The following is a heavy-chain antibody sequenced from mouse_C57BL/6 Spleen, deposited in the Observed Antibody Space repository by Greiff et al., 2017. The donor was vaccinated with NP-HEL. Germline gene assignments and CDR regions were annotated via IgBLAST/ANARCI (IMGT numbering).Heavy chain of an antibody. J-gene: IGHJ3*01. CDR2: ISYDGSN. D-gene: IGHD2-1*01. CDR3: ARDGNYVLAY. CDR1: GYSITSGYY. V-gene: IGHV3-6*01. Sequence: ESGPGLVKPSQSLSLTCSVTGYSITSGYYWNWIRQFPGNKREWMGYISYDGSNNYNPSLKNRISITRDTSKNQFFLKLNSVTTEDTATYYCARDGNYVLAYWGQGTLVTVSA.